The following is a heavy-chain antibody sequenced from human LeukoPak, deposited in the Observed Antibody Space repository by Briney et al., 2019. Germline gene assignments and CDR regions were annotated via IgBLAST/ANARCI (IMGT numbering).Heavy chain of an antibody. D-gene: IGHD3-22*01. V-gene: IGHV4-34*01. CDR2: INHSGST. CDR3: ARGPRYYDSSGYYRY. CDR1: GGSFSGYY. Sequence: SETLSLTGAVYGGSFSGYYWSWIRQPPGKGLEWIGEINHSGSTNYNPSLKSRVTISVDTSKNQFSLKLSSVTAADTAVYYCARGPRYYDSSGYYRYWGQGTLVTVSS. J-gene: IGHJ4*02.